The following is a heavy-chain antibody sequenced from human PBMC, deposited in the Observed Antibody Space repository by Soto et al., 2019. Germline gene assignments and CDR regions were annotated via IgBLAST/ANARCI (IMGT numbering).Heavy chain of an antibody. V-gene: IGHV3-21*06. CDR1: GFTFTGYS. CDR2: ISSTTNYI. Sequence: AGGSLRLSCAASGFTFTGYSMNWVRQAPGKGLEWVSSISSTTNYIYYGDSMKGRFTISRDNAKNSLYLEMNSLRAEDTAVYYCARGSEDLTSNFDYWGQGTLVTVSS. CDR3: ARGSEDLTSNFDY. J-gene: IGHJ4*02.